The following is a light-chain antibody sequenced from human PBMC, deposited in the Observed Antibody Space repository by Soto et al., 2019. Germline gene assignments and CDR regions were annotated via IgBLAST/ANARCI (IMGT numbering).Light chain of an antibody. J-gene: IGLJ1*01. CDR2: SNN. CDR3: AAWDDSLNYV. V-gene: IGLV1-44*01. CDR1: SSNIGSNT. Sequence: QSVLTQPPSASGTPGQRVTISFSGSSSNIGSNTVNWYQQLPGTAPKLLIYSNNQRPSGVPDRFSGSKSGTSASLAISGLQSEDEADYYCAAWDDSLNYVFGTRTKVTVL.